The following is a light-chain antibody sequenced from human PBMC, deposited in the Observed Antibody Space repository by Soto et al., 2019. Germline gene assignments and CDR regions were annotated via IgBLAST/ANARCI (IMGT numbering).Light chain of an antibody. V-gene: IGKV3-11*01. Sequence: EIVLTQSPATLSLSPGERATLSCRASQRVSSYLTWYQQKPGQAPRLLIYDASKRATGVPARFSGRGSGADFTLTISSLEPEDFAVYFCQQRSNWPVTFGRGTKVEIK. CDR1: QRVSSY. CDR3: QQRSNWPVT. CDR2: DAS. J-gene: IGKJ4*01.